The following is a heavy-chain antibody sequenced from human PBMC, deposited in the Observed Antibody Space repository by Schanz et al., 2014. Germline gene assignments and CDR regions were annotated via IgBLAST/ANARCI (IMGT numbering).Heavy chain of an antibody. CDR2: IYSGGDT. Sequence: QVQLLESGGGVVQPGGSLRLSCAASGFTFRDFGLHWVRQAPGKGLEWVSLIYSGGDTNYAGSVKGRFTISRDGSKNTLYLQMNSLRAEDTAVYYCAKIWKGHPIEVRPGWSDGMDVWGQGTTVTVSS. D-gene: IGHD6-6*01. V-gene: IGHV3-NL1*01. J-gene: IGHJ6*02. CDR3: AKIWKGHPIEVRPGWSDGMDV. CDR1: GFTFRDFG.